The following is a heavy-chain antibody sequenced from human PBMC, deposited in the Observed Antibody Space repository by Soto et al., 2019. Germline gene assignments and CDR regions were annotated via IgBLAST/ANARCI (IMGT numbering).Heavy chain of an antibody. D-gene: IGHD3-10*01. J-gene: IGHJ6*02. V-gene: IGHV1-18*01. CDR1: GDSFTSYG. CDR3: ARDNGFGESDV. Sequence: QVQLVQSGAEVKKPGASVKVSCNASGDSFTSYGISGVRQAPGQGLEWMGWISAYNGNTNYAQKLKARVTLTRNTSTSTAYMELRSMGSDDTAVYYCARDNGFGESDVWGQGTTVTVSS. CDR2: ISAYNGNT.